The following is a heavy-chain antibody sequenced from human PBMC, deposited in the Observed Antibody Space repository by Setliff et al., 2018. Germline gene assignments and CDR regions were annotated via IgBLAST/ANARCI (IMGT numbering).Heavy chain of an antibody. Sequence: SETLSLTCTVSGDSMTGNHWSWIRQSPGKGLEWIGYITHSGSTKYNPSLKSRVAITIVASKKQFSLELSSVTAADTAVYYCARLKYYNSGTYWGNWYYYSNMDVWGKGTTVTVSS. CDR2: ITHSGST. CDR3: ARLKYYNSGTYWGNWYYYSNMDV. D-gene: IGHD3-22*01. J-gene: IGHJ6*03. CDR1: GDSMTGNH. V-gene: IGHV4-59*01.